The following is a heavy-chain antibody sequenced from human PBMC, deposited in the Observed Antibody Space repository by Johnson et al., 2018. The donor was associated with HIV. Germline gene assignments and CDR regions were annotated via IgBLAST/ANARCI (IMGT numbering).Heavy chain of an antibody. CDR3: ARTLRPGPDTFDI. CDR1: GFTFNDYY. CDR2: ISSSGSAI. J-gene: IGHJ3*02. D-gene: IGHD5-12*01. Sequence: QVQLVESGGGLVKPGGSLRLSCTASGFTFNDYYMTWVRQAPGEGLEWVSYISSSGSAIYYADSVKGRFTMSRDNAKNSLYLQMNSLRAEDTAVYYCARTLRPGPDTFDIWGQGTMVTVSS. V-gene: IGHV3-11*04.